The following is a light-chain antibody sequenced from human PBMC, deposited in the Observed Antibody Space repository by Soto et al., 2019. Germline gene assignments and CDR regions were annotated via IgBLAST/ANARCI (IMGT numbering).Light chain of an antibody. CDR3: QQSFLPPYT. Sequence: DIPMTQSPSSLSASVGDKVTITCRPSQGIDTYLNWYQQKPGQAPKLLIYAVSTLQSGAPSRFSGSASGTDYILTISSLQPDDFATYHCQQSFLPPYTFGQGTKLEIK. V-gene: IGKV1-39*01. CDR2: AVS. J-gene: IGKJ2*01. CDR1: QGIDTY.